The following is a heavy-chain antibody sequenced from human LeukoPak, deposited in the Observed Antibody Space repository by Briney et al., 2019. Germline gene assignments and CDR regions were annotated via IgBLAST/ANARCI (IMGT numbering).Heavy chain of an antibody. CDR2: ISYDGSNK. CDR1: GFTFSSYA. Sequence: GGSLRLSCAASGFTFSSYAMHWVCQAPGKGLEWVAVISYDGSNKYYADSVKGRFTISRDNSKNTLYLQMNSLRAEDTAVYYCARDGTYIAFDYWGQGTLVTVSS. J-gene: IGHJ4*02. D-gene: IGHD2-15*01. V-gene: IGHV3-30-3*01. CDR3: ARDGTYIAFDY.